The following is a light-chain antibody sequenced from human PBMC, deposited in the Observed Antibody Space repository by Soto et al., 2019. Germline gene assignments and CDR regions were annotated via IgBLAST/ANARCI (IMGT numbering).Light chain of an antibody. J-gene: IGKJ2*01. CDR2: QAS. Sequence: DIQMTQSPSTLSASVGDRVTITCRASQSIVTWLAWYQQKPGKAPKVQIYQASTFDSGVPSRFSGSGSGTEFTLTITSLQSEDVAPYDCQQYHSYPYTFGQGTKLEIK. V-gene: IGKV1-5*03. CDR1: QSIVTW. CDR3: QQYHSYPYT.